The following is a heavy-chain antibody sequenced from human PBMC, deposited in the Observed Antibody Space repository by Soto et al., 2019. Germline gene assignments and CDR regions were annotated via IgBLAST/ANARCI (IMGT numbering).Heavy chain of an antibody. D-gene: IGHD6-6*01. Sequence: EVQLVESRGGLVKPGGSLRLSCAASGFTFSSYSMNWVRQAPGKGLEWVSSISSSSSYIYYADSVKGRFTISRDNAKNSLYLQMNSLRAEDTAVYYCARVGGQLVPGFDYWGQGTLVTVSS. CDR3: ARVGGQLVPGFDY. J-gene: IGHJ4*02. V-gene: IGHV3-21*01. CDR1: GFTFSSYS. CDR2: ISSSSSYI.